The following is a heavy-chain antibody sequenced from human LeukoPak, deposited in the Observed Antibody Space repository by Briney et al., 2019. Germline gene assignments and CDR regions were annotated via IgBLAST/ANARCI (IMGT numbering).Heavy chain of an antibody. CDR2: ISDIGSI. J-gene: IGHJ4*02. CDR3: AGHHPRNTVDF. D-gene: IGHD2/OR15-2a*01. CDR1: GGSISSYY. Sequence: SETLSLTCTVTGGSISSYYWSWIRQPPGKGLEWIAYISDIGSINYNPSLKSRVTISLDTSKNQFSLKLSSVTAADTAVYYCAGHHPRNTVDFWGQGTLVTVSS. V-gene: IGHV4-59*08.